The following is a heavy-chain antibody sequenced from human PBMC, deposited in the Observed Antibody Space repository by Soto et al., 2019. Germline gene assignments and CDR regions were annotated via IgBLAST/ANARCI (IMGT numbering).Heavy chain of an antibody. CDR1: GGSFSGYY. J-gene: IGHJ6*02. D-gene: IGHD2-2*01. CDR3: ARLGGYCSSTSCLRPPYYYYYGMDV. V-gene: IGHV4-34*01. Sequence: PSETLSLTCAVYGGSFSGYYWSWIRQPPGKGLEWIGEINHSGSTNYNPSLKSRVTISVDTSKNQFSLKLSSVTAADTAVSYCARLGGYCSSTSCLRPPYYYYYGMDVWGQGTTVTVSS. CDR2: INHSGST.